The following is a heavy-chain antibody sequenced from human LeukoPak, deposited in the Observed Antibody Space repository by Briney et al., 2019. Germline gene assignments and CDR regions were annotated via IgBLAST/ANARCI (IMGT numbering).Heavy chain of an antibody. CDR3: ASSGGGGYSDPFDI. CDR1: GGTFSSFV. V-gene: IGHV1-69*05. Sequence: SVKVSCKVSGGTFSSFVINWVRQAPGQGLEWIGGIIPIFGTANCAQKFQGRVTITTDESTSTAYMGLSSLRSEDTAVYYCASSGGGGYSDPFDIWGQGTMVTVSS. J-gene: IGHJ3*02. D-gene: IGHD5-12*01. CDR2: IIPIFGTA.